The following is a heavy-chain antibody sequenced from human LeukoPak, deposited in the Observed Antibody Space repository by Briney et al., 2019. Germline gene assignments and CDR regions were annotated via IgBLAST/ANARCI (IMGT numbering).Heavy chain of an antibody. CDR1: GFTFSNYW. V-gene: IGHV3-74*01. Sequence: PGGSLRLSCAASGFTFSNYWMHWVRQAPGKGLVWVSRINSDGSSTIYADSVKGRSTISRDNAKNSLYLQMNSLRAEDTALYYCARLGYYYDSSGYFDYWGQGTLVTVSS. CDR2: INSDGSST. J-gene: IGHJ4*02. D-gene: IGHD3-22*01. CDR3: ARLGYYYDSSGYFDY.